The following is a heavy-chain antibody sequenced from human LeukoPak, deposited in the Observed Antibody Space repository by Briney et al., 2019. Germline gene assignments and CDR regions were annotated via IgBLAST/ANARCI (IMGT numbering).Heavy chain of an antibody. Sequence: GGSLRLSCAASGFTFSSYSMNWVRQAPGKGLEWVSSISSSSSYIYYADSVKGRLTISRDNAKNSLYLQMNSLRAEDTAVYYCATVTTGPDFDYWGQGTLVTVSS. V-gene: IGHV3-21*01. CDR1: GFTFSSYS. D-gene: IGHD4-17*01. J-gene: IGHJ4*02. CDR2: ISSSSSYI. CDR3: ATVTTGPDFDY.